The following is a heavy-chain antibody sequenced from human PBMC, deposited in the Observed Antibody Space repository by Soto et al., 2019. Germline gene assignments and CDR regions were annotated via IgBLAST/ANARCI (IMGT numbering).Heavy chain of an antibody. Sequence: QVQLQESGPGLVKPSQTLSLTCTVSGGSISSGDYYWSWIRQPPGKGLEWIGYIYSSGSTYDNPPLKSRVTISVDTSKNQFSLKLSAVTAADTAVYYCAMTIYYDMYYFDYWGQGTLVTVSS. CDR3: AMTIYYDMYYFDY. V-gene: IGHV4-30-4*01. CDR2: IYSSGST. D-gene: IGHD3-22*01. J-gene: IGHJ4*02. CDR1: GGSISSGDYY.